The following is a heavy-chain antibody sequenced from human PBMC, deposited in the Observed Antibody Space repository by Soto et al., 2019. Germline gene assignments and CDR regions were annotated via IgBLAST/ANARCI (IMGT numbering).Heavy chain of an antibody. D-gene: IGHD1-26*01. CDR1: GGTFSSYA. V-gene: IGHV1-69*01. Sequence: QVQLVQSGAEVKKPGSSVKVSCKASGGTFSSYAISWVRQAPGQGLEWMGGIIPIFGTANYAQKFQGRVTITADESTSTAYMELSGLRSEDTAVYYCARVVGAMATYRYYYYGMDVWGQGTTVTVSS. J-gene: IGHJ6*02. CDR3: ARVVGAMATYRYYYYGMDV. CDR2: IIPIFGTA.